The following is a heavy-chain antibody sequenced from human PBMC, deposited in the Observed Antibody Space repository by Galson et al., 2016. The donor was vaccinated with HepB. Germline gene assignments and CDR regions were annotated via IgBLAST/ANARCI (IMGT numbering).Heavy chain of an antibody. CDR3: ARFAYSGGYNWFAP. J-gene: IGHJ5*02. CDR1: GGSLGSYY. V-gene: IGHV4-59*08. D-gene: IGHD2-15*01. CDR2: IYKSGST. Sequence: SETLSLTCTISGGSLGSYYWSWVRQAPGMGLXWIAYIYKSGSTDYNPSLRSRVTISVDTSKTHFSLKLSSVPAADTAVYYCARFAYSGGYNWFAPWGRGPLVTVSS.